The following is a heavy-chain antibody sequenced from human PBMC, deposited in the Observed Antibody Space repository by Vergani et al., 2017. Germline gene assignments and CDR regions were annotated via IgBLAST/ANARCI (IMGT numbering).Heavy chain of an antibody. CDR1: GINFGASW. J-gene: IGHJ4*02. V-gene: IGHV3-7*01. D-gene: IGHD1-1*01. CDR3: ATDRPTTRSDY. CDR2: IKHNGAEE. Sequence: EVQLVESGGGLVQPGGSMRLSCAASGINFGASWMTWIRQPPGKGLEWVASIKHNGAEEYYMYSVRGRFTISRDNAKNSLYLQMNGLTAEDTATYYCATDRPTTRSDYWGQGTLVSVSS.